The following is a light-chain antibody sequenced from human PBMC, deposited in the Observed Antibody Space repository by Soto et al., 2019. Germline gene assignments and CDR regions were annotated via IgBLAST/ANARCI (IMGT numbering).Light chain of an antibody. Sequence: DIRMTQSPSTLSASVGDRVTITCGASQSISVWLAWYQQKPGKAPKVRIWNASTLQRGVPSRFRGSGSGTEFTLTISSLKTDDFANYYCQQYNNYDTWTFGQGTKVDIK. CDR1: QSISVW. V-gene: IGKV1-5*01. CDR3: QQYNNYDTWT. J-gene: IGKJ1*01. CDR2: NAS.